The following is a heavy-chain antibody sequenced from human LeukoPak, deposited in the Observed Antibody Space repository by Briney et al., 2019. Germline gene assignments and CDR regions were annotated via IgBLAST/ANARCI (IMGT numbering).Heavy chain of an antibody. CDR2: IIPISGTT. J-gene: IGHJ5*02. CDR1: GGTFTTYT. V-gene: IGHV1-69*13. CDR3: ATKIDLVTASELGPHLPHHIWT. D-gene: IGHD2-21*02. Sequence: SVKFFSKTFGGTFTTYTSSSVRQAPGQGLEWMGGIIPISGTTNYAQKSQGRVTITADESTDTAYMELSSLRSEDTAVYYCATKIDLVTASELGPHLPHHIWTSGQETLVTVSS.